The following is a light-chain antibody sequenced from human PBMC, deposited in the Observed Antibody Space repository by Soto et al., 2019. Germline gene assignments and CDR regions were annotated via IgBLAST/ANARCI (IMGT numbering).Light chain of an antibody. J-gene: IGKJ3*01. V-gene: IGKV3-20*01. CDR2: AAS. CDR1: QSVSSSY. CDR3: QQYGSSPRFT. Sequence: EIVLTQSPSTLSSSPGARATLSCRASQSVSSSYLAWHQQKPVQAPRLLIDAASSRATVSPGRFSGSGSGADVTLTISTLEPEDFAVYYCQQYGSSPRFTFGPGTKVDI.